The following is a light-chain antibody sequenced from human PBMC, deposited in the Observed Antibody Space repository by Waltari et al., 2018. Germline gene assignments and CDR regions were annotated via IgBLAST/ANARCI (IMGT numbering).Light chain of an antibody. CDR1: QSVSKY. J-gene: IGKJ1*01. CDR3: QKYESLPAT. V-gene: IGKV3-20*01. CDR2: PPA. Sequence: DIVLTQSPGTLSLSPGDRATLSCRASQSVSKYLAWYRQKPGQAPRLLIYPPASRATGIPDRFSGSGFGTDFSLTISRLEPEDFAVYYCQKYESLPATFGQGTKVEIK.